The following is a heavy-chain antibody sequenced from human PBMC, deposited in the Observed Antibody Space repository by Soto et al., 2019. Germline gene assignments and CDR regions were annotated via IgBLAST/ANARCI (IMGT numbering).Heavy chain of an antibody. Sequence: QVQLQESGPGLVKPSQTLSLTCTVSGGSISSGGYYWSWIRQHPGKGLEWIGYIYYCGSTYYNPSLKSRVTISVDTSKNQFSLKLSSVTAADTAVYYCARDRTTLTNYRIDYYYYGMDVWGQGTTVTVSS. J-gene: IGHJ6*02. V-gene: IGHV4-31*03. CDR1: GGSISSGGYY. D-gene: IGHD4-17*01. CDR3: ARDRTTLTNYRIDYYYYGMDV. CDR2: IYYCGST.